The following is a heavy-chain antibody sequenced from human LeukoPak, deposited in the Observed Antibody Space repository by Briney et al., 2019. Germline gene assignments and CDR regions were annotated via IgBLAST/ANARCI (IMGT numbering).Heavy chain of an antibody. CDR3: ALARSEYHYGMDV. CDR2: TYYRSKWYY. CDR1: GDSVSSISVA. V-gene: IGHV6-1*01. J-gene: IGHJ6*02. Sequence: SQTLSLTCAISGDSVSSISVAWNWIRQSPSKGLEWLGRTYYRSKWYYEYAVSVKGRININPDPSKNQFSLQLNSVTPEDTAVYYCALARSEYHYGMDVWGQGTTVTVSS.